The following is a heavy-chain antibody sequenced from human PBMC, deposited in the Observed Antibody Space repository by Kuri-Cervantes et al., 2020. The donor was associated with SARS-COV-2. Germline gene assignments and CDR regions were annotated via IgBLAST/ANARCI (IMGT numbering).Heavy chain of an antibody. D-gene: IGHD6-19*01. V-gene: IGHV4-39*07. CDR3: ARYPTGSSGWYSSDAFDI. J-gene: IGHJ3*02. CDR1: GGSISSSSYY. Sequence: GSLRLSCTVSGGSISSSSYYWGWIRQPPGKGLEWIGSIYYSGSTYYNPSLKCRVTISVDTSKNQFSLKLSSVTAADTAVYYCARYPTGSSGWYSSDAFDIWGQGTMVTVSS. CDR2: IYYSGST.